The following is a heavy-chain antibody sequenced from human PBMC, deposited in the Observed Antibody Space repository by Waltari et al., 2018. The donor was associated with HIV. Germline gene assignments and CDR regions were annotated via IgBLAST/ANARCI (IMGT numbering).Heavy chain of an antibody. CDR3: AGAPNGDFSWLDP. Sequence: QLQLQESGPGLVKPSETLSLTCTVSGGSVTSSTSYWGWIRQAPGRGLEWIGAISYSGSAYYNPSLESRVTISLDTSKSQFSLKLQSVTAADTAVYYCAGAPNGDFSWLDPWGQGTLVTVSS. V-gene: IGHV4-39*07. CDR2: ISYSGSA. D-gene: IGHD4-17*01. J-gene: IGHJ5*02. CDR1: GGSVTSSTSY.